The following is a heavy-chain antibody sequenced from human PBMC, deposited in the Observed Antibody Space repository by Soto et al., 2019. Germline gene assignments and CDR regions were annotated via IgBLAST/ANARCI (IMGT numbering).Heavy chain of an antibody. Sequence: QVQLVQSGAEVKKPGASVKVSCKASGYTFTSYGISWVRQAPGQGLEWMGWISAYNGNTNYAQKLQGRVTMTTDTTTSTAYMELRSLRSDDTAVYYCAGMLVGAPPPYGMDVWGQGTTVTVSS. CDR2: ISAYNGNT. J-gene: IGHJ6*02. D-gene: IGHD1-26*01. CDR1: GYTFTSYG. V-gene: IGHV1-18*01. CDR3: AGMLVGAPPPYGMDV.